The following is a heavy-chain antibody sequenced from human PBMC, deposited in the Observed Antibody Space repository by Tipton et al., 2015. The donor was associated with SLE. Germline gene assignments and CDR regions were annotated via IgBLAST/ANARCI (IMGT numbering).Heavy chain of an antibody. J-gene: IGHJ4*02. V-gene: IGHV6-1*01. CDR2: TYYRSKWYN. CDR3: ARGAGVNSNFDY. CDR1: GDSVASNSAA. D-gene: IGHD4-23*01. Sequence: PGLMKPSQTLSLTCAISGDSVASNSAAWNWIRQSPSGGLEWLGRTYYRSKWYNDYAVSVKSRITINPDTSNNQFSLQLNSMTPEDTAVYYCARGAGVNSNFDYWGQGTLVTVSP.